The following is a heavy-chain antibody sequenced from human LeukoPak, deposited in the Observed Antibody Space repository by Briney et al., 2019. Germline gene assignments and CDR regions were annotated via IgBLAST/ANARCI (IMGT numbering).Heavy chain of an antibody. CDR1: GFTFSSCE. Sequence: PGGSLRLSCAASGFTFSSCELSWVRQAPAKGLEWVSYISRSGSITYYADSVKGRFTVSRDDSKNTLSLQMNSLRAEDTAVYYCAKNWGNYNWGQRTLVTVSS. J-gene: IGHJ4*02. D-gene: IGHD7-27*01. V-gene: IGHV3-48*03. CDR3: AKNWGNYN. CDR2: ISRSGSIT.